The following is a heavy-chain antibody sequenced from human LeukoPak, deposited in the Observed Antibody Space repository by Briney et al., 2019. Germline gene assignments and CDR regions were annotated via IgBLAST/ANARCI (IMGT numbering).Heavy chain of an antibody. Sequence: GGSLRLSCAASGFTFSSYSMNWVRQAPGKGLEWVSSISSSSSYIYYADSVKGRFTISRDNTKNSLYLQMNSLRAEDTAVYYCARDISSSYYYYMDVWGKGTTVTVSS. D-gene: IGHD6-6*01. CDR2: ISSSSSYI. CDR3: ARDISSSYYYYMDV. V-gene: IGHV3-21*01. CDR1: GFTFSSYS. J-gene: IGHJ6*03.